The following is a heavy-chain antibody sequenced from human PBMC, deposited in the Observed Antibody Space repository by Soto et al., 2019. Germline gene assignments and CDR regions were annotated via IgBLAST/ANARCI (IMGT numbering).Heavy chain of an antibody. Sequence: PGGSLRLSCAVSGFTFSRFLMGWVRQAPGRGLEWVANIQQDGVEKYYVDSVKGRFTMSKDNVKNSLYLQMNSLGAEDTAVYYCARVRYGGYSYYFDYWGQGAMVTVSS. D-gene: IGHD4-17*01. CDR2: IQQDGVEK. CDR3: ARVRYGGYSYYFDY. J-gene: IGHJ4*02. V-gene: IGHV3-7*03. CDR1: GFTFSRFL.